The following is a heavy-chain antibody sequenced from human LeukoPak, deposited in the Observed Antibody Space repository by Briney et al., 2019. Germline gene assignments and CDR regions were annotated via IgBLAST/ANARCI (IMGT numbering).Heavy chain of an antibody. J-gene: IGHJ4*02. CDR3: ARGSSIDYVWGTYRQFDY. Sequence: GGSLRLSCVASGFTFSTYSMNWVRQAPGKGLEWLSYISSSHSTIYSADSVKGRFTISRDNAKNSLYLHMNSLRAEDTAVYYCARGSSIDYVWGTYRQFDYWGQGTLVTVSS. CDR1: GFTFSTYS. V-gene: IGHV3-48*01. D-gene: IGHD3-16*02. CDR2: ISSSHSTI.